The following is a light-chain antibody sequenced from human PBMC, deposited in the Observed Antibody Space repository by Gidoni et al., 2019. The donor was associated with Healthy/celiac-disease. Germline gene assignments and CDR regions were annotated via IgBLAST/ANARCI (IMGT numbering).Light chain of an antibody. Sequence: DIVLTQSPRTLSLSPGESATLSCRASQSVSSSYLAWYQQKPGQAPRLLIYGASSRATGIPDRFSGSGSGTDFTLTISRLEPEDFAVYYCQQYGSSPLYTFGQGTKLEIK. V-gene: IGKV3-20*01. CDR1: QSVSSSY. CDR3: QQYGSSPLYT. J-gene: IGKJ2*01. CDR2: GAS.